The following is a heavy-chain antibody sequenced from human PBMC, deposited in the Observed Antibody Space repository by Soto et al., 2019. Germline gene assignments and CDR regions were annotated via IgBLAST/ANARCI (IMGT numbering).Heavy chain of an antibody. CDR2: IFHSGST. D-gene: IGHD1-26*01. J-gene: IGHJ4*02. CDR3: ARVYSGSYSDS. V-gene: IGHV4-4*02. CDR1: GGSMSSNNW. Sequence: LSLTCAVSGGSMSSNNWWSWVRQPPGKGLEWIGEIFHSGSTYYSPSLKSRVTISVDKSKNHFSLNLTSVTAADTAVYYCARVYSGSYSDSWGQGTLVTVS.